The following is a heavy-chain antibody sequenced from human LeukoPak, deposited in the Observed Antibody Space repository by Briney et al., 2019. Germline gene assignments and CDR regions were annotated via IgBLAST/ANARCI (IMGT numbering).Heavy chain of an antibody. D-gene: IGHD5-18*01. CDR2: MSSSDDGR. CDR3: AKDRAWLQFWS. J-gene: IGHJ4*02. CDR1: GFSFSSYA. V-gene: IGHV3-23*01. Sequence: GGSLRLSCATSGFSFSSYAMSWVRQAPGKGLEWVSAMSSSDDGRYYAASVKGRFTISRDNSKNTVYLQVNSLRAEDTAVFYCAKDRAWLQFWSWGQGTLVTVSS.